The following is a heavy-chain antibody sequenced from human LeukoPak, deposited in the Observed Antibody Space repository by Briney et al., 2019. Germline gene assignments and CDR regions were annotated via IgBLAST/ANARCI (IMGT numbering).Heavy chain of an antibody. CDR1: GGSVSSGSYY. CDR2: IYYSGST. Sequence: SETLSLTCTVSGGSVSSGSYYWSWIRQPPGKGLEWIGYIYYSGSTNYNPSPKSRVTISVDTSKNQFSLKLSSVTAADTAVYYCARTWADRYFDWLFYFDYWGQGTLVTVSS. D-gene: IGHD3-9*01. V-gene: IGHV4-61*01. J-gene: IGHJ4*02. CDR3: ARTWADRYFDWLFYFDY.